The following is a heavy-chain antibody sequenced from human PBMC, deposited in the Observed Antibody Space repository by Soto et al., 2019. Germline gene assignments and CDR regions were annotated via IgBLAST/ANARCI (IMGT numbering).Heavy chain of an antibody. CDR1: VFTLSRHT. CDR2: IGSRTSDI. J-gene: IGHJ3*02. CDR3: VRDYYDTSGYPNTFDM. V-gene: IGHV3-21*01. Sequence: GSLRLSCAASVFTLSRHTMNWVRQAPGKGLEWVSFIGSRTSDIYYADSVKGRFTISRDNAKNSLYLDLTRLRAEDTAVYFGVRDYYDTSGYPNTFDMWGQGTMVTVS. D-gene: IGHD3-22*01.